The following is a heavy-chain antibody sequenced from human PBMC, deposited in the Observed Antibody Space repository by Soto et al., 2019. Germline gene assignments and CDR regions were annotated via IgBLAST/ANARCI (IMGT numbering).Heavy chain of an antibody. Sequence: QVQLQESGPGLVKPSETLSLTCTVSGGSVKSRSYYWSWMRQPPGKGLEWIGNIYYSGSTNYNPSLKSRVTTSVDTSKNHSSLHLSSVTAVDTAVYFCARLDTWFDPWGQGTQVTVSS. CDR2: IYYSGST. CDR3: ARLDTWFDP. J-gene: IGHJ5*02. CDR1: GGSVKSRSYY. V-gene: IGHV4-61*03.